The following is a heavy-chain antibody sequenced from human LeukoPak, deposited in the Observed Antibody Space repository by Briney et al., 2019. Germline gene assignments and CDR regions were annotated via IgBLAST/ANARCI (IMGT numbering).Heavy chain of an antibody. CDR1: GDSVSTIGVA. CDR2: TYYTSKWNT. V-gene: IGHV6-1*01. Sequence: SQTLSLTCAISGDSVSTIGVAWNWVRQSPSRGLEWLGRTYYTSKWNTDYAVSVKSRIVVNPDTSKNQVSLQLNSVTSEDTAVYYCARGRASAFDVWGQGTMVTVSS. CDR3: ARGRASAFDV. D-gene: IGHD6-25*01. J-gene: IGHJ3*01.